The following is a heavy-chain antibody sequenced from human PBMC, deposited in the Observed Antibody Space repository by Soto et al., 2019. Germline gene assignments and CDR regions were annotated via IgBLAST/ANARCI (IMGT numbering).Heavy chain of an antibody. CDR3: ARESEHHDAFDI. J-gene: IGHJ3*02. V-gene: IGHV3-21*01. D-gene: IGHD1-26*01. CDR1: GFTFSSYS. Sequence: PGGSLRLSCAASGFTFSSYSMNWVRQAPGKGLEWVSSISSSSSYIYYADSVKGRFTISRDNAKNSLYLQMNSLRAEDTAVYYCARESEHHDAFDIWGRGTMVTVSS. CDR2: ISSSSSYI.